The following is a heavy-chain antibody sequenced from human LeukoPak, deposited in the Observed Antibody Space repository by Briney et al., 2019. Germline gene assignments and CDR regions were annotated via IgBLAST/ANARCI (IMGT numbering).Heavy chain of an antibody. CDR2: ISGDGAGT. Sequence: PGGSLRLSCAASGFTFDDYAMYWVRRAPGKGLEWVSLISGDGAGTYYADSVKGRFTISRDNSKNSLYLQMNSLRTEDTALYYCAKDNYYGSSGYYSFDYWGQGTLVTVSS. CDR3: AKDNYYGSSGYYSFDY. D-gene: IGHD3-22*01. J-gene: IGHJ4*02. V-gene: IGHV3-43*02. CDR1: GFTFDDYA.